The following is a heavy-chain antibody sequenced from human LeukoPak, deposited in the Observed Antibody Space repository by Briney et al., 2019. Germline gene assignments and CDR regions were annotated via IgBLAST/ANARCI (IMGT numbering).Heavy chain of an antibody. CDR2: IWYNGSNK. Sequence: PGGSLRLSCAASGSTFSSYAMHWVRQAPGKGLEWVALIWYNGSNKYYTDSVKGRLTISRDNSKDTLFLQMDSLRAEDTAVYYCAREGPRGNSQFDYWGQGTLVTVSS. J-gene: IGHJ4*02. CDR1: GSTFSSYA. D-gene: IGHD2/OR15-2a*01. V-gene: IGHV3-33*08. CDR3: AREGPRGNSQFDY.